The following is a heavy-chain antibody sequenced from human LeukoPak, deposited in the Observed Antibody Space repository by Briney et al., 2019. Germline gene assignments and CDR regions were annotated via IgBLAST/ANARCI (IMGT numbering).Heavy chain of an antibody. Sequence: TSETLSLTCTVSGGSISSYYWSWIRQPAGKGLEWIGRIYTSGSTNYNPSLESRVTMSVDTSKNQFSLKLSSVTAADTAVYYCARGKSSGWPDYWGQGTLVTVSS. CDR1: GGSISSYY. D-gene: IGHD6-19*01. CDR3: ARGKSSGWPDY. J-gene: IGHJ4*02. CDR2: IYTSGST. V-gene: IGHV4-4*07.